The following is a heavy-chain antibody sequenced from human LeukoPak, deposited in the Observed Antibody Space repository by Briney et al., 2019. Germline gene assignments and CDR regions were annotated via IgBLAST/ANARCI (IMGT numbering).Heavy chain of an antibody. CDR1: GDSVSSNSAA. D-gene: IGHD5-12*01. CDR3: ARLIVATKKYYFDY. J-gene: IGHJ4*02. V-gene: IGHV6-1*01. CDR2: TYYRSKWYN. Sequence: SQTLSHTCAISGDSVSSNSAAWNWIRQSPSRGLEWLGRTYYRSKWYNDYAVSVKSRIAINPDTSKNQFSLQLNSVTPEDTAVYYCARLIVATKKYYFDYWGQGTLVTVSS.